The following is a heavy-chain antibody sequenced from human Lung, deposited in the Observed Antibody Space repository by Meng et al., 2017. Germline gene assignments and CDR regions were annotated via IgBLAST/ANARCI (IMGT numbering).Heavy chain of an antibody. V-gene: IGHV1-3*01. CDR1: GDSVTSYA. CDR2: INAGNGYT. J-gene: IGHJ5*02. D-gene: IGHD3-10*01. CDR3: ARSPNYSGSGSYYKGWFDP. Sequence: QVQLVQSGAAGKKPGASVKTACKASGDSVTSYAIHWVRQAPGQRLEWMGWINAGNGYTKYSQKFQGGVTITRDTSASTAYMELSNPTSEDTAVYYCARSPNYSGSGSYYKGWFDPWGQGTLVTVSS.